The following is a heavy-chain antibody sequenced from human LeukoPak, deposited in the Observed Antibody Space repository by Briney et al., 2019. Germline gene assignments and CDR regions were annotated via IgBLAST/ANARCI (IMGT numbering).Heavy chain of an antibody. CDR1: GGTFSSYA. Sequence: ASVKVSCKASGGTFSSYAISWVRQAPGQGLEWTGGIIPIFGTANYAQKFQGRVTITTDESTSTAYMELSSLRSEDTAVYYCARDSGVWGSYRTSAFDIWGQGTMVTVSS. CDR2: IIPIFGTA. J-gene: IGHJ3*02. V-gene: IGHV1-69*05. CDR3: ARDSGVWGSYRTSAFDI. D-gene: IGHD3-16*02.